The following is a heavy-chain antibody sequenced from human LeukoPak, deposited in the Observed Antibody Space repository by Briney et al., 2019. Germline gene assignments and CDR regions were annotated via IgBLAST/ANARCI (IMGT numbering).Heavy chain of an antibody. Sequence: ASVKVSCKASGYTFTSYYMHWVRQAPGQGLEWMGLINPSGGSTSYAQKFQGRVTMTRDTSTSTVYMELSSLRSEDTAVYYCARDLGGDYYDSSGYSDYWGQGTLVTVSS. CDR3: ARDLGGDYYDSSGYSDY. D-gene: IGHD3-22*01. J-gene: IGHJ4*02. CDR2: INPSGGST. V-gene: IGHV1-46*01. CDR1: GYTFTSYY.